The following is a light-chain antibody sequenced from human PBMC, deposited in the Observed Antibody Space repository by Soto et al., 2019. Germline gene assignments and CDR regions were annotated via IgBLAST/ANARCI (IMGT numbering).Light chain of an antibody. CDR2: DAS. CDR1: QSISSW. CDR3: QQYNSYSRT. J-gene: IGKJ1*01. V-gene: IGKV1-5*01. Sequence: DIPTSQSPSTLSASVGDRVTITCRASQSISSWLAWYQQKPGKAPKLLIYDASSLESGVPSRFSGSGSGTEFTLTISSLQPDDFATYYCQQYNSYSRTFGQGTKVEIK.